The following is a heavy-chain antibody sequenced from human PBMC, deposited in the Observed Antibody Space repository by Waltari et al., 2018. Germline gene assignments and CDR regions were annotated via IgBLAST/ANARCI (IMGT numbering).Heavy chain of an antibody. CDR2: SSSSSSYR. Sequence: EVQLVESGGGLVKPGGSLRLSCAASGFTFSSYSMNWVRQAPGKGLEWVSSSSSSSSYRYYADSVKGRFTISRDNAKNSLYLQMNSLRAEDTAVYYCARVANGYGLDYWGQGTLVTVSS. CDR1: GFTFSSYS. J-gene: IGHJ4*02. CDR3: ARVANGYGLDY. D-gene: IGHD2-8*01. V-gene: IGHV3-21*01.